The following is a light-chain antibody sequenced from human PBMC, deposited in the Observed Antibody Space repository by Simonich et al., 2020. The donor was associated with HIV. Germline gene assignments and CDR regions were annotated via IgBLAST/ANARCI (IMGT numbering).Light chain of an antibody. CDR3: GADHGSGSNFVCV. Sequence: QPVLTQPPSASASLGASVTLTCTLSSGYSNYKVDWYQQRPGKGPRIEMRVGTGGVSRAKGDGLPERFSVLGSGLNRYQTIKNSQEEDESDYHCGADHGSGSNFVCVFGGGTKLTVL. CDR1: SGYSNYK. J-gene: IGLJ2*01. CDR2: VGTGGVSR. V-gene: IGLV9-49*01.